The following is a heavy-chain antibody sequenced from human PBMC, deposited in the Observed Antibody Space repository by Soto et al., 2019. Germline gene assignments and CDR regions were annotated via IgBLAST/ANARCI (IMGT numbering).Heavy chain of an antibody. V-gene: IGHV3-30-3*01. CDR2: ISYDGSNK. Sequence: QVQLVESGGGVVQPGRSLRLSCAASGFTFSSYAMHWVRQAPGKGLEWVAVISYDGSNKYYADSVKGRFTISRDNSKNSLDLQRNSLRAEDTAVYYCARGVVGATFGVWYFDYWGQGTLVTVSS. CDR3: ARGVVGATFGVWYFDY. J-gene: IGHJ4*02. CDR1: GFTFSSYA. D-gene: IGHD1-26*01.